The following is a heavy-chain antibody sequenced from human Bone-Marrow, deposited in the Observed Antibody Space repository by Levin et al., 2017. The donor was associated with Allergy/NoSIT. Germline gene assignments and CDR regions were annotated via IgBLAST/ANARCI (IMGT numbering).Heavy chain of an antibody. Sequence: SETLSLTCGVSGGSFSGYYWTWIRQSPGQGLEWIGEISYGGFGNYNPSLRSRLTLSADTSKAQSSLKLESVTAADTGVYYCARVLNWETGFFDLWGPGTLVTVSS. CDR1: GGSFSGYY. D-gene: IGHD7-27*01. CDR3: ARVLNWETGFFDL. CDR2: ISYGGFG. J-gene: IGHJ2*01. V-gene: IGHV4-34*01.